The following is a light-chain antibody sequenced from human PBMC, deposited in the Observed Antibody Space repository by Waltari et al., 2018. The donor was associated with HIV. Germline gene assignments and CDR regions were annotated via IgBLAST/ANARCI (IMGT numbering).Light chain of an antibody. Sequence: QPKMTQAPSASKTPGQRLTMSCSGSKSNLGNNYTSWYQQIAGAAPRLVMARNDQRPAGVPDRFSGTKSGTSAFLAITGLRLDDEATYVCASWDDNLGRWIFGGGTKLTVL. J-gene: IGLJ2*01. V-gene: IGLV1-47*01. CDR2: RND. CDR3: ASWDDNLGRWI. CDR1: KSNLGNNY.